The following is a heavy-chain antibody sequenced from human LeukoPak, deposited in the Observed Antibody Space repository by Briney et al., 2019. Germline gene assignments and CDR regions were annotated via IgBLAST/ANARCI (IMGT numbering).Heavy chain of an antibody. Sequence: GGSLRLSCAASGFTFSTYSMNRVRQAPGKGLEWVSSISSSSSYIYYGDSVKGRFTISRDNAKNSLFLQMNSLRAEDTAVYYCARDDNSGYYLGASDYWGQGTLVTVSS. CDR3: ARDDNSGYYLGASDY. J-gene: IGHJ4*02. CDR1: GFTFSTYS. CDR2: ISSSSSYI. D-gene: IGHD3-22*01. V-gene: IGHV3-21*01.